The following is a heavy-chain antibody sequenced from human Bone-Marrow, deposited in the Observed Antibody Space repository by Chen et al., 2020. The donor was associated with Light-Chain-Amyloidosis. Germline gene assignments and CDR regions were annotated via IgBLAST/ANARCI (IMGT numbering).Heavy chain of an antibody. CDR2: IYHSGST. Sequence: QVQLQESGPGLVKPSGTLSLTCAVSGGSISSSNWWSWVRQPPGKGLEWIGEIYHSGSTNYDPSLKSRVTISVDKSKNQFSLKLSSVTAADTAVYYCARARIAAAGTLWFDPWGQGTLVTVSS. CDR1: GGSISSSNW. D-gene: IGHD6-13*01. J-gene: IGHJ5*02. V-gene: IGHV4-4*02. CDR3: ARARIAAAGTLWFDP.